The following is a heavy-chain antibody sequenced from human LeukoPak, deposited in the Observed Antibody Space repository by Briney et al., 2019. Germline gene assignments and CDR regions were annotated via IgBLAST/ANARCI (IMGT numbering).Heavy chain of an antibody. D-gene: IGHD2-15*01. J-gene: IGHJ4*02. CDR2: INPNSGGT. CDR1: GYTFTGYY. Sequence: ASVKVSCKASGYTFTGYYMHWVRQAPGQGLEWMGWINPNSGGTNYAQKFQGRVTMTRDTSISTAYMELSRLRSDDTAVYYCARAPVKIDGIDYWGQGTLVTVSS. V-gene: IGHV1-2*02. CDR3: ARAPVKIDGIDY.